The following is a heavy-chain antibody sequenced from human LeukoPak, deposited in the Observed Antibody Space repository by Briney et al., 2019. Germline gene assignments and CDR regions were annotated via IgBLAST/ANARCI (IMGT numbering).Heavy chain of an antibody. CDR3: AKDSSGGYSYGQYFDY. J-gene: IGHJ4*02. D-gene: IGHD5-18*01. V-gene: IGHV3-30*18. CDR1: GFTFSSYD. Sequence: GGSLRLSCAASGFTFSSYDMHWVRQAPGKGLEWVAVISYDGSNKYYADSVKGRFTISRDNSKNTLYLQMNSLRAEDTAVYYCAKDSSGGYSYGQYFDYWGQGTLVTVSS. CDR2: ISYDGSNK.